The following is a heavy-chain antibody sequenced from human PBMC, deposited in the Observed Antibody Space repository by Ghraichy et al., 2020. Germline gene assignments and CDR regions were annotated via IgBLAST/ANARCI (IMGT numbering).Heavy chain of an antibody. CDR3: ARDGQWLENYYYYGMDV. CDR2: IKQDGSEK. Sequence: GGSLRLSCAASGFTFSSYWMSWVRQAPGKRLEWVANIKQDGSEKYYVDSVKGRFTISRDNAKNSLYLQMNSLRAEDTAVYYCARDGQWLENYYYYGMDVWGQGTTVTVSS. D-gene: IGHD6-19*01. CDR1: GFTFSSYW. J-gene: IGHJ6*02. V-gene: IGHV3-7*01.